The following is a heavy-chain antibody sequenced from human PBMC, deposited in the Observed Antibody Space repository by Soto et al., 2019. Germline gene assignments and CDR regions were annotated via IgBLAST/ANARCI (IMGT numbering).Heavy chain of an antibody. CDR3: ARTVLRYFDWLLDDGLDYYGMDG. CDR1: GYTFTSYV. V-gene: IGHV1-18*01. Sequence: GASVKVSCKASGYTFTSYVISWVRQAPGQGLEWMGWISAYNGNTNYAQKLQGRVTMTTDTSTSTAYMELRSLRSDDTAVYYCARTVLRYFDWLLDDGLDYYGMDGWGQGTTVTVSS. D-gene: IGHD3-9*01. J-gene: IGHJ6*02. CDR2: ISAYNGNT.